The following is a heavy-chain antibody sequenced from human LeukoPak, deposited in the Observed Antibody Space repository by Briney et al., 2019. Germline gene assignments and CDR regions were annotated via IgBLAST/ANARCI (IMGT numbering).Heavy chain of an antibody. V-gene: IGHV1-69*05. CDR3: ARGVVHDFWSGYLPDDAFDI. J-gene: IGHJ3*02. Sequence: AASVKVSCKASGGTFSGYAIGWVRQAPGQGLEWMGRIIPIFGTANYAQKFQGRVTITTDESTSTAYMELSSLRSEDTAVYYCARGVVHDFWSGYLPDDAFDIWGQGTMVTVSS. CDR1: GGTFSGYA. D-gene: IGHD3-3*01. CDR2: IIPIFGTA.